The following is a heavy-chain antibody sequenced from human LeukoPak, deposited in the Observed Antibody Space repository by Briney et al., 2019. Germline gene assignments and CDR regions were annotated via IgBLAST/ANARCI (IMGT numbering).Heavy chain of an antibody. D-gene: IGHD3-22*01. CDR1: GFTFSSYG. J-gene: IGHJ4*02. CDR2: ISYDGSNK. V-gene: IGHV3-30*18. CDR3: AKLHDSSGYYFDY. Sequence: GGSLRLSCAASGFTFSSYGMHWVRQAPGKGLEWVAVISYDGSNKYYADSVKGRFTISGDNSKNTLYLQMNSLRAEDTAVYYCAKLHDSSGYYFDYWGQGTLVTVSS.